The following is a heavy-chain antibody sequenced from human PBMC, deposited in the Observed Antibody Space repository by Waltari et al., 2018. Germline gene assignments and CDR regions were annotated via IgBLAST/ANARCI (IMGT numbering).Heavy chain of an antibody. CDR2: VYPGNSDR. CDR3: ARGDGAN. V-gene: IGHV5-51*01. J-gene: IGHJ4*02. D-gene: IGHD3-10*01. Sequence: EVQLVQSGAEMKKPGESLKISCQGSGYNFSNYWIGWVRQMPGKGLEWMGSVYPGNSDRIYSPSFQGRVAISADTSTNIASLYWSSLKTSDTAIYYCARGDGANWGQGTLVTVSS. CDR1: GYNFSNYW.